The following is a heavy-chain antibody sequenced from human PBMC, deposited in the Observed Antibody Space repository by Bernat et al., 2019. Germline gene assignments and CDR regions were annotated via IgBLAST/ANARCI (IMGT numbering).Heavy chain of an antibody. D-gene: IGHD3-3*01. V-gene: IGHV4-39*07. J-gene: IGHJ4*02. CDR2: VYSSGST. CDR1: AGSISSNNYF. CDR3: ARGVITIFGVVISYFDY. Sequence: QVQLQESGPGLVKPSETLSLTCTVSAGSISSNNYFWGWIREPPGKGLEWIGSVYSSGSTYYNPSLKGRVTISVDTSKNQFSLKLSSVTAADTAVYYCARGVITIFGVVISYFDYWGQGTLVTVSS.